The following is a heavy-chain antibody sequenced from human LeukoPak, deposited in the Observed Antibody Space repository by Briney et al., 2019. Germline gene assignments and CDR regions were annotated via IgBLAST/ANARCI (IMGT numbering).Heavy chain of an antibody. CDR3: ARDRLLDYYYYYMDV. CDR1: GFTFDDYA. CDR2: ISSSSSTI. J-gene: IGHJ6*03. V-gene: IGHV3-48*01. D-gene: IGHD1-26*01. Sequence: GRSLRLSCAASGFTFDDYAMNWVRQAPGKGLEWVSYISSSSSTIYYADSVKGRFTISRDNAKNSLYLQMNSLRAEDTAVYYCARDRLLDYYYYYMDVWGKGTTVTVSS.